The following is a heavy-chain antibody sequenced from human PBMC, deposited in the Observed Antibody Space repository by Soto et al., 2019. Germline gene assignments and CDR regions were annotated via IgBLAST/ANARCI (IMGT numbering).Heavy chain of an antibody. CDR1: GYSFTSYW. J-gene: IGHJ3*02. V-gene: IGHV5-51*01. D-gene: IGHD4-17*01. CDR2: IYPGDSDT. CDR3: ARHDMGDYGDYDRGAFDI. Sequence: GESLKISCKGSGYSFTSYWIGWVRQMPGKGLEWMGIIYPGDSDTRYSPSFQGQVTISADKSISTAYLQWSSLKASDTAMYYCARHDMGDYGDYDRGAFDIWGQGTMVT.